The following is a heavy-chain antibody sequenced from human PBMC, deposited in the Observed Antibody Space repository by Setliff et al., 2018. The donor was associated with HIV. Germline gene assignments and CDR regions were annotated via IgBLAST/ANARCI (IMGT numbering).Heavy chain of an antibody. CDR3: AREVVAYMDV. V-gene: IGHV4-59*01. Sequence: SETLSLTCTVSGGSISSSYWSWIRQPPGKGLEWIGYIYYSGSTNYNPSLKSRVTISVDTSKNQFSLKLSSVTAADTAVYYCAREVVAYMDVWGKGTTVT. CDR1: GGSISSSY. D-gene: IGHD5-12*01. J-gene: IGHJ6*03. CDR2: IYYSGST.